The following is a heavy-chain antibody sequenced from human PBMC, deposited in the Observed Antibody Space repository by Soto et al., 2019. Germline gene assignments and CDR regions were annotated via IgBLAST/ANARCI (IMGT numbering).Heavy chain of an antibody. CDR3: ARGFIPEDY. Sequence: QIQLVQSEAEVKKPGASVKVSCTTSGYRFSDYGVRWVRQAPGQGREWMGWINTGNGNTKVTQNFPGRDTLTTDPSTITVFLELPSLKFDDTAVYCCARGFIPEDYWGQGTLVTVSS. CDR1: GYRFSDYG. V-gene: IGHV1-18*01. J-gene: IGHJ4*02. CDR2: INTGNGNT. D-gene: IGHD2-21*01.